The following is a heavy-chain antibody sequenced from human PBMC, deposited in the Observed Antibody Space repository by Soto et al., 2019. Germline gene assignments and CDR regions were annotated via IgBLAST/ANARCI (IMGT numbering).Heavy chain of an antibody. CDR2: LRPRTGNP. CDR3: AREPNESFYFDY. Sequence: ASVKVSCKASGYTFTNYYIHWLRQAPGQGLEWLGILRPRTGNPGYAQRFQGRVTMTRDTSTGTVYMELTSLKSDDTAVYYCAREPNESFYFDYWGQGPQVTVSS. CDR1: GYTFTNYY. V-gene: IGHV1-46*01. J-gene: IGHJ4*02.